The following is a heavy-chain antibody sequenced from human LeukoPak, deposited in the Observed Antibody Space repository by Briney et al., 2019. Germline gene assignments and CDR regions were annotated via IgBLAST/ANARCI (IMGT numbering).Heavy chain of an antibody. J-gene: IGHJ4*02. CDR1: GDSVSKGSFY. V-gene: IGHV4-61*01. D-gene: IGHD3-16*01. CDR2: IYYSGST. CDR3: ARGGGRSLDY. Sequence: SETLSLTCTVSGDSVSKGSFYWNWIRQPPGKGLEWIGYIYYSGSTNYNPSLKSRVTISVDTSKNQFSLKLSSATAADTAVYYCARGGGRSLDYWGQGTLVTVSS.